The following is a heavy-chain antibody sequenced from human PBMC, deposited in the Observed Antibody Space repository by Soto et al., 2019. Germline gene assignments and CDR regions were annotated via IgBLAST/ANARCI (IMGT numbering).Heavy chain of an antibody. CDR2: ISWNSGSI. CDR1: GFTFDDYA. J-gene: IGHJ3*02. D-gene: IGHD3-10*01. CDR3: AKVEDYYGSGSYYNDAFDI. Sequence: GGSLRLSCAASGFTFDDYAMHWVRQAPGKGLEWVSGISWNSGSIGYADSVKGRFTISRDNAKNSLYLQMNSLRAEDMALYYCAKVEDYYGSGSYYNDAFDIWGQGTMVTVSS. V-gene: IGHV3-9*03.